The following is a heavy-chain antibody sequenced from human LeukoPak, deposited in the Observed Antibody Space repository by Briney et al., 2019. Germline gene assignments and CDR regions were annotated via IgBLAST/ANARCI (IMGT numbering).Heavy chain of an antibody. V-gene: IGHV3-23*01. Sequence: PGGSLRLSCAASGFTFRSYAMSRVRKAPGKGLGWVSTIRGSAGITYYGGSVKGRFTISTVNSRNTLYLQMNSLRAEVTAVYYCAKANHHGSGNYYLVYDWGQGTLVTASS. D-gene: IGHD3-10*01. CDR1: GFTFRSYA. J-gene: IGHJ4*02. CDR2: IRGSAGIT. CDR3: AKANHHGSGNYYLVYD.